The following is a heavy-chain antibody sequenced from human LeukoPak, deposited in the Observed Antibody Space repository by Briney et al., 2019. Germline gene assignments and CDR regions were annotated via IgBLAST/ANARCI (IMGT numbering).Heavy chain of an antibody. Sequence: ASVKVSCKASGGTFSSYAISWVRQAPGQGLEWMGRIIPILGIANYAQKFQGRVTITADKSTSTAYMELSSLRSEDTAVYYCARGYGGYPGPNYYYYGMDVWGQGTTVTVSS. CDR2: IIPILGIA. CDR1: GGTFSSYA. J-gene: IGHJ6*02. D-gene: IGHD4-23*01. V-gene: IGHV1-69*04. CDR3: ARGYGGYPGPNYYYYGMDV.